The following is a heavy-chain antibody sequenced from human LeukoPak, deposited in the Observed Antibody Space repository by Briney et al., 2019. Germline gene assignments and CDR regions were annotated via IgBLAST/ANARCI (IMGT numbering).Heavy chain of an antibody. CDR2: IKQDGSEK. CDR1: GFTFSSYW. CDR3: ARSTAGIAVAGLNYYYYMDV. J-gene: IGHJ6*03. D-gene: IGHD6-19*01. V-gene: IGHV3-7*01. Sequence: GGSLRLSCAASGFTFSSYWMSWVRQAPGKGLEWVANIKQDGSEKYYVDSVKGRFTISRDNAKNSLYLQMNSLRAEDTAVYYCARSTAGIAVAGLNYYYYMDVWGKGTTVTVSS.